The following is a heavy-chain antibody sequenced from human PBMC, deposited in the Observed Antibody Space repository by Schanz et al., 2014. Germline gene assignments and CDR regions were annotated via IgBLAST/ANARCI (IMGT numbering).Heavy chain of an antibody. V-gene: IGHV3-23*04. CDR3: ARVKYCTITRCYRTETEGIYYMDV. D-gene: IGHD2-2*01. Sequence: VQLVESGGGLVKPGGSLRLSCATSGLTFTSAWMSWVRQAPGKGLEWVSSISSGGGSTYYADSVKGRFTISRDNSKNTLYLQMKSLRAEDTAVYYCARVKYCTITRCYRTETEGIYYMDVWGKGTTVTVSS. J-gene: IGHJ6*03. CDR2: ISSGGGST. CDR1: GLTFTSAW.